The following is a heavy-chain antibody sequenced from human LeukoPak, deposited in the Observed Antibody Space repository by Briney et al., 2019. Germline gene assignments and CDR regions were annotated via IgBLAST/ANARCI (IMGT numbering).Heavy chain of an antibody. Sequence: GASVKVSCKASGYTFSNYAINWVRQAPGQGLEWMGCVNTHGGHTDYAQKLQGRVIMTIDTATNTAYMELRGLTSDDTAVYYCARNIPVTRWGYWGQGTLVTVSS. J-gene: IGHJ4*02. CDR2: VNTHGGHT. D-gene: IGHD2-21*01. CDR1: GYTFSNYA. CDR3: ARNIPVTRWGY. V-gene: IGHV1-18*01.